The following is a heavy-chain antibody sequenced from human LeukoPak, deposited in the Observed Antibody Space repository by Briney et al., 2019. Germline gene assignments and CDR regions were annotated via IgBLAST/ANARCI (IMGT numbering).Heavy chain of an antibody. J-gene: IGHJ4*02. CDR1: GFTFSSYG. CDR3: ARGDVGGNSGRGDYFDY. Sequence: PGGSLRLSCAASGFTFSSYGMHWVRQAPGKGLEWVAFIRYDGSNKYYADSVKGRFTISRDNSKNTLYLQMNSLRSEDTAVYYCARGDVGGNSGRGDYFDYWGQGTLVTVSS. V-gene: IGHV3-30*02. CDR2: IRYDGSNK. D-gene: IGHD4-23*01.